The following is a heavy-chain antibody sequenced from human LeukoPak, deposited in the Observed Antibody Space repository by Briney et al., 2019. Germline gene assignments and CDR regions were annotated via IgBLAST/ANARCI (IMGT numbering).Heavy chain of an antibody. CDR3: AISYMFGELLNDAFDI. CDR2: INPSGGST. CDR1: GYTFTSYY. Sequence: GASVKVSCKASGYTFTSYYMHWVRQAPGQGLEWMGIINPSGGSTSYAQKFQGRVTMTRDTSTSTVYMELSSLRSGDTAVYYCAISYMFGELLNDAFDIWGQGTMVTVSS. J-gene: IGHJ3*02. V-gene: IGHV1-46*01. D-gene: IGHD3-10*02.